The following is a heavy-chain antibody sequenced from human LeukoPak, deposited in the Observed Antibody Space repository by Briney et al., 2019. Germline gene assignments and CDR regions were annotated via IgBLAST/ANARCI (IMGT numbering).Heavy chain of an antibody. V-gene: IGHV1-69*05. CDR3: ARDTSYSTGGY. CDR2: IIPIFGTA. CDR1: GGTFSSYA. Sequence: SSVKVSCKASGGTFSSYAISWVRQAPGQGLELMGRIIPIFGTANYAQKVQGRVTITTDESTSTAYMELSSLRSEDTAVYYCARDTSYSTGGYWGQGTLVTVSS. J-gene: IGHJ4*02. D-gene: IGHD1-26*01.